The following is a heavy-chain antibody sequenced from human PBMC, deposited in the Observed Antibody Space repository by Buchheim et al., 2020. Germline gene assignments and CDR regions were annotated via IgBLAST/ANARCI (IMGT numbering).Heavy chain of an antibody. CDR3: ARDSERATVY. J-gene: IGHJ4*02. CDR1: GGSISSSSYY. CDR2: INHSGST. V-gene: IGHV4-39*07. Sequence: QLQLQESGPGLVKPSETLSLTCTVSGGSISSSSYYWSWIRQPPGKGLEWIGEINHSGSTNFNPSLKSRVTMSVDTSKNQFSLKLSSVTAADTAVYYCARDSERATVYWGQGNL. D-gene: IGHD1-26*01.